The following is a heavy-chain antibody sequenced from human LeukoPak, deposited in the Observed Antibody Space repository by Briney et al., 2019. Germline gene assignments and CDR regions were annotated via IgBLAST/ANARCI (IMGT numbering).Heavy chain of an antibody. CDR2: IYTSGST. CDR3: ARGHYTAMAAFDF. Sequence: PSETLSLTCTVSGGSISSGSYYWSWIRQPAGKGLEWIGRIYTSGSTNYNPSLKSRVTISVDTSKNQFSLKLSSVTAADTAVYYCARGHYTAMAAFDFWGQGTLVTVSS. D-gene: IGHD5-18*01. CDR1: GGSISSGSYY. J-gene: IGHJ4*02. V-gene: IGHV4-61*02.